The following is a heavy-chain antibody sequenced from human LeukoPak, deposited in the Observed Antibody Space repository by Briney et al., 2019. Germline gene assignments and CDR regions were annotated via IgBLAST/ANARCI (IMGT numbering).Heavy chain of an antibody. D-gene: IGHD3-22*01. CDR2: IYHSGST. CDR1: GGSLSSYY. V-gene: IGHV4-4*03. J-gene: IGHJ4*02. CDR3: ARGTYDSSPPAGFDY. Sequence: KAPESLSLTCTVSGGSLSSYYWSWVRQPPGKGLEWVGEIYHSGSTNYNPSLKRRATISVDKSKNQFTLKLSSVTAAYTAVYDCARGTYDSSPPAGFDYWGEKTLDTVST.